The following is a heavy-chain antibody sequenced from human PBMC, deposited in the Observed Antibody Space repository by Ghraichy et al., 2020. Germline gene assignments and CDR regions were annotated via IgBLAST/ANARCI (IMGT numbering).Heavy chain of an antibody. Sequence: GGSLRLSCAASGFTFSNYALHWVRQAPGKGLEWVAMISNDGSSSYYGDSVKGRFTISRDNSKNTLYLQMNSLRAEDTAMYYCATNGNCGSTDCYRAFDVWGQGTMVTASS. CDR1: GFTFSNYA. D-gene: IGHD2-2*01. J-gene: IGHJ3*01. CDR3: ATNGNCGSTDCYRAFDV. CDR2: ISNDGSSS. V-gene: IGHV3-30*04.